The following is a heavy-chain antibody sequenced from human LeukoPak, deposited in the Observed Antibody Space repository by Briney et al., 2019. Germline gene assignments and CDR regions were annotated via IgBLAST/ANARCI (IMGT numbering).Heavy chain of an antibody. D-gene: IGHD3-10*01. J-gene: IGHJ5*02. CDR1: GYTFTRYY. CDR2: INPSGGST. V-gene: IGHV1-46*01. CDR3: ARDRITMVRGVIIDVGNWFDP. Sequence: ASVKVSCKASGYTFTRYYMHWVRQAPGQGLEWMGIINPSGGSTSYAQKFQGRVTMTRDTSTSTVYMELSSLRSEDTAVYYCARDRITMVRGVIIDVGNWFDPWGQGTLVTVSS.